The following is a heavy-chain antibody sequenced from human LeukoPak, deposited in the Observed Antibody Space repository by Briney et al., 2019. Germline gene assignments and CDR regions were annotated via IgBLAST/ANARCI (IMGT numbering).Heavy chain of an antibody. CDR2: ISSDGSIK. D-gene: IGHD6-13*01. CDR3: ARDSSNAADY. Sequence: GGSLRLSCAASGFIFSNHGMHWVRQAPGKGLEWVAIISSDGSIKHYADSVKGRFTISRDNSENTLYLQMNSLRVEDTAVYYCARDSSNAADYWGQGTLVTVSS. CDR1: GFIFSNHG. J-gene: IGHJ4*02. V-gene: IGHV3-30*03.